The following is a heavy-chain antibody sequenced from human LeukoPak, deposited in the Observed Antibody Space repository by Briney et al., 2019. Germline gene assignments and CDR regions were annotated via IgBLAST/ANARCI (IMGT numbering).Heavy chain of an antibody. CDR2: MNPNSGNT. D-gene: IGHD6-19*01. CDR1: GYTFTSYD. V-gene: IGHV1-8*01. CDR3: ARGLVGAVAGRDHDY. Sequence: ASVTVSCEASGYTFTSYDINWVRQATGQGLEWMGWMNPNSGNTGYAQKFQGRVTMTRNTSISTAYMELSSLRSEDTAVYYCARGLVGAVAGRDHDYWGQGTLVTVSS. J-gene: IGHJ4*02.